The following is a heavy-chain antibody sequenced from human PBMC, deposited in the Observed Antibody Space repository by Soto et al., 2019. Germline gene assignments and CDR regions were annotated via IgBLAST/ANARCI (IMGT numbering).Heavy chain of an antibody. D-gene: IGHD6-13*01. CDR2: INHSGST. CDR3: ARRVSTPIAAAKRPWFDP. V-gene: IGHV4-34*01. CDR1: GGSFSGYY. Sequence: PSETLSLTCAVYGGSFSGYYWSWIRQPPGKGLEWIGEINHSGSTNYNPSLKSRVTVSVDTSKNQFSLKLSSVTAADTAVYYCARRVSTPIAAAKRPWFDPWGQGTLVTVSS. J-gene: IGHJ5*02.